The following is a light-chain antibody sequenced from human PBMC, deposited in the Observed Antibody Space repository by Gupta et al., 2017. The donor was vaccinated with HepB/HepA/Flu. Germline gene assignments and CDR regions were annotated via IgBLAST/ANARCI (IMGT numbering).Light chain of an antibody. Sequence: IVWTRSPGTRPLSPGERATLSCRASQNMNSNFLAWYQQKPGQAPTLLIHGASSRATGIPARFSGSGSGTDFTLTISGLKPEDFAVYYGQQDGSSPRTFGQGSRLEIK. V-gene: IGKV3-20*01. J-gene: IGKJ5*01. CDR2: GAS. CDR1: QNMNSNF. CDR3: QQDGSSPRT.